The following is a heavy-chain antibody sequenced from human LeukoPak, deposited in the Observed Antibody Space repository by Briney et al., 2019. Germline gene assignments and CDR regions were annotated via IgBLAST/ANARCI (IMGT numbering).Heavy chain of an antibody. V-gene: IGHV3-7*01. CDR1: GFTLRSYW. CDR2: IKQDGSEI. Sequence: GGSLRLSCAASGFTLRSYWMTWVRQAPGKGLEWVANIKQDGSEIHYVDSVKGRFTISRDNANNLLYLQMNSLRAEDTAVYYCASGTIVGARGADNWGQGTLVTVSS. CDR3: ASGTIVGARGADN. J-gene: IGHJ4*02. D-gene: IGHD1-26*01.